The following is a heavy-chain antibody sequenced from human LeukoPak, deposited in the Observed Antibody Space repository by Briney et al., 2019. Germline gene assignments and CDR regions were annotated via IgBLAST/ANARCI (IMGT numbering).Heavy chain of an antibody. V-gene: IGHV1-46*01. CDR1: GYTFTSYY. D-gene: IGHD3-10*01. CDR2: INPSGGST. CDR3: ARDFTYYYGSGSYGWFDP. Sequence: ASVKVSCKASGYTFTSYYMHWVRQAPGQGLEWMGIINPSGGSTSYAQKFQGRVTMTTDTSTSTAYMELRSLRSDDTAVYYCARDFTYYYGSGSYGWFDPWGQGTLVTVSS. J-gene: IGHJ5*02.